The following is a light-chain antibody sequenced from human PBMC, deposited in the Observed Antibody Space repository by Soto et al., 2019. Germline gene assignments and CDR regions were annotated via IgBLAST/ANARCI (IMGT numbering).Light chain of an antibody. Sequence: EIVLTQSPVTLSLSPGERATLSCRASQSVSSRFLAWYQQKPGQAPRLVIYDASSRATGIPDRFSGIGSGTDFTLTISRLEPEDFAVYYCQQYGTSWTFGQGTKVEIK. CDR3: QQYGTSWT. CDR2: DAS. V-gene: IGKV3-20*01. CDR1: QSVSSRF. J-gene: IGKJ1*01.